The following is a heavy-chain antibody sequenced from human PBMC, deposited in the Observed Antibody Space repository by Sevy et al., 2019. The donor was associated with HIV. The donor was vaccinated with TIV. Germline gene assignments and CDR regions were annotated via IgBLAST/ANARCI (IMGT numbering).Heavy chain of an antibody. CDR3: AKGQQLITQSGSYFYYGMNV. CDR2: ISWNGADM. Sequence: GGSLRLSCAASNLTFEDYAMHWVRRVPGKGLEWVSGISWNGADMGFAASVKGRFTISRDNAKGSGYLQINSLTPEDTGVYYCAKGQQLITQSGSYFYYGMNVWGQGTTVTVSS. CDR1: NLTFEDYA. D-gene: IGHD6-13*01. V-gene: IGHV3-9*01. J-gene: IGHJ6*02.